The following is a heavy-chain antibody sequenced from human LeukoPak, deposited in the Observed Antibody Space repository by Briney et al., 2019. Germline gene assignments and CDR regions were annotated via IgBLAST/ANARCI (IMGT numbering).Heavy chain of an antibody. CDR1: GGSISSGGYY. CDR2: IYHSGST. Sequence: SETLSLTCTVSGGSISSGGYYRSWIRQPPGKGLEWIGYIYHSGSTYYNPSLKSRVTISVDRSKNQFSLKLSSVTAADTAVYYCARGVDHDYLNYDIDFNNDYYFYHMDVWGKGTTVTVSS. J-gene: IGHJ6*03. D-gene: IGHD4-11*01. V-gene: IGHV4-30-2*01. CDR3: ARGVDHDYLNYDIDFNNDYYFYHMDV.